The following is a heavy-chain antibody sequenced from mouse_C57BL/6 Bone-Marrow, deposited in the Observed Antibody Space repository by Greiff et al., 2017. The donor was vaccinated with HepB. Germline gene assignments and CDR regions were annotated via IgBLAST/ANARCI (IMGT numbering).Heavy chain of an antibody. Sequence: EVQGVESGGGLVQPKGSLKLSCAASGFTFNTYAMHWVRQAPGKGLEWVARIRSKSSNYATYYADSVKDRFTISRDDSQSMLYLQMNNLKTEDTAMYYCGRDLDRAPRFAYWGQGTLVTVSA. D-gene: IGHD3-1*01. CDR1: GFTFNTYA. V-gene: IGHV10-3*01. CDR2: IRSKSSNYAT. J-gene: IGHJ3*01. CDR3: GRDLDRAPRFAY.